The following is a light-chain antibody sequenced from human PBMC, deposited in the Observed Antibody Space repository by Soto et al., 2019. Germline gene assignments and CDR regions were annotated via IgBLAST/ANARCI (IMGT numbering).Light chain of an antibody. CDR2: GAS. V-gene: IGKV3-15*01. J-gene: IGKJ4*01. CDR1: QSVSSN. CDR3: QQYIRWPLT. Sequence: EIVMTQSPATLSVSPGERATLSCRASQSVSSNLAWYQQKPGQAPSPLIYGASTRATGIPARFSGSGSGTEFTLTISSLQSEDFGVYYCQQYIRWPLTFGGGTKVDIK.